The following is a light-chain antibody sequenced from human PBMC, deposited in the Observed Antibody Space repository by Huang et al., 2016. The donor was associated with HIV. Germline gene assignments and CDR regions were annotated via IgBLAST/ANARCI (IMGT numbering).Light chain of an antibody. CDR1: QSLEYNDGNTY. CDR3: MQGTHWPPYT. Sequence: DVVLNQSPLSLPVTLGQSASISCRSSQSLEYNDGNTYLSWFHQRPGQSPRRLIYNVFKRDSGVPDRFSGSGSGTDFTLKISRVEAEDVGIYYCMQGTHWPPYTFGQGTKLEI. V-gene: IGKV2-30*01. CDR2: NVF. J-gene: IGKJ2*01.